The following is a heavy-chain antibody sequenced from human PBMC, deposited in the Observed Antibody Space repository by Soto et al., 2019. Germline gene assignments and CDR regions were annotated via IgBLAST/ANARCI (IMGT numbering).Heavy chain of an antibody. CDR3: AGGTDGKKVAY. CDR2: FYYTGST. D-gene: IGHD5-12*01. J-gene: IGHJ4*02. Sequence: QVQLQESGPGLVKSSETLSLTCTVSGGSVSSEHYYWNWIRQPPGKGLEWIGYFYYTGSTNYNPSLESRLTMSVDMAKNLCSLKLSSVTAADTAVYYCAGGTDGKKVAYWGQGTLVTVSS. V-gene: IGHV4-61*03. CDR1: GGSVSSEHYY.